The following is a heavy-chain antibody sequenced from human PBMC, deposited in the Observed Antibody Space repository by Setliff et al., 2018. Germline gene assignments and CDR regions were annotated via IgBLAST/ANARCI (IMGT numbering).Heavy chain of an antibody. J-gene: IGHJ4*02. Sequence: GGSLRLSCEASGFSFNNYWMYWVRQVPGKGLVWVSGINKDGDGTRYADSVRGRFTISRDNSKNTVYLRMNALRAEDTGLYYCASAESVQWLEVRKDYWGQGTLVTVSS. V-gene: IGHV3-74*01. CDR1: GFSFNNYW. CDR2: INKDGDGT. D-gene: IGHD6-19*01. CDR3: ASAESVQWLEVRKDY.